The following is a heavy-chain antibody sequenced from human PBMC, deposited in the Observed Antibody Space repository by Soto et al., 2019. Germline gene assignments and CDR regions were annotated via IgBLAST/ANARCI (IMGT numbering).Heavy chain of an antibody. CDR1: GXSLTAGGYY. J-gene: IGHJ5*02. CDR2: FYSSGSI. V-gene: IGHV4-31*03. Sequence: TLSLACFVSGXSLTAGGYYWSWSRHHPGKGLEWIGSFYSSGSIIYNPSLRSRVSISGDTSSNQFSMSLTSVTAADTARYYCARMYSSGSGWFHPWGQGTLAPVSS. D-gene: IGHD6-19*01. CDR3: ARMYSSGSGWFHP.